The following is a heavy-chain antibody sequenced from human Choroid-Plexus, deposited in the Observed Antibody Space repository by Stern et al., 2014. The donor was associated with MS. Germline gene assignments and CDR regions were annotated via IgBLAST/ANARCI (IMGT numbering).Heavy chain of an antibody. Sequence: QVQLVQSGSELKKPGASVKVSCRASGYNLTTYAINWVRQAPGQGLEGMGWINTKTGNPTFAQGFTGRFVFSLDTSINTAFLQISSLKAEDSALYYCATWGAGSSPPLFYWGQGTLVTVSS. D-gene: IGHD6-6*01. V-gene: IGHV7-4-1*02. J-gene: IGHJ4*02. CDR2: INTKTGNP. CDR3: ATWGAGSSPPLFY. CDR1: GYNLTTYA.